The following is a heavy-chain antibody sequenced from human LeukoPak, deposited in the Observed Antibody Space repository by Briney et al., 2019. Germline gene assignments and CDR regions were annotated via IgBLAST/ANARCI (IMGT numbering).Heavy chain of an antibody. CDR1: GGSISSSNW. CDR3: ARASTGIAVAAYYYYYGMDV. J-gene: IGHJ6*02. Sequence: PSGTLSLTCAVSGGSISSSNWWSWVRQPPGKGLEWIGEIYHSGSTNYNPSLKSRVTISVDKSKNQFSLKLSSVTAADTAVYYCARASTGIAVAAYYYYYGMDVWGQGTTVTVSS. V-gene: IGHV4-4*02. CDR2: IYHSGST. D-gene: IGHD6-19*01.